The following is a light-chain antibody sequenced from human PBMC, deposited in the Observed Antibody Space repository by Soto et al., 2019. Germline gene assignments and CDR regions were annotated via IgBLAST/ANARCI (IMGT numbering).Light chain of an antibody. Sequence: EIVLTQSPAILSVSPGERATLSCRASQSISRSLAWYQQKTGQAPRLLISGASSRATGIPDRFSGSGSGTDFTLTISRLGPEDFAVFFCQQYGTSEIIFGQGTRLEIK. CDR3: QQYGTSEII. V-gene: IGKV3-20*01. J-gene: IGKJ5*01. CDR2: GAS. CDR1: QSISRS.